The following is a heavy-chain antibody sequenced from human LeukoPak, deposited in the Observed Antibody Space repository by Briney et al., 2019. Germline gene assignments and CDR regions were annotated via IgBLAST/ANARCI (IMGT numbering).Heavy chain of an antibody. J-gene: IGHJ6*03. Sequence: SETLSLTCTVSGGSISSYYWSWIRQPPGKGLEWIGYIYYSGSTNYNPSLKSRVTISVDTSKNQFSLKLSSVTAADTAVYYCARLRGQFYYMDVWGKGTTVTVSS. CDR1: GGSISSYY. CDR2: IYYSGST. D-gene: IGHD2-15*01. CDR3: ARLRGQFYYMDV. V-gene: IGHV4-59*01.